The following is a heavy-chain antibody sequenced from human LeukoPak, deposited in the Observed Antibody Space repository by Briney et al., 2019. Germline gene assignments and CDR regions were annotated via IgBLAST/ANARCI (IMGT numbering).Heavy chain of an antibody. CDR2: INPSGGST. J-gene: IGHJ5*02. CDR3: ARGGIVVVPAAPNWFDP. D-gene: IGHD2-2*01. V-gene: IGHV1-46*01. CDR1: GYTFTSYY. Sequence: ASVKVSCKASGYTFTSYYMHWVRQAPGQGLEWMGIINPSGGSTSYAQKFQGRVTMSRDTSTSTVYMELSSLRSEDTAVYYCARGGIVVVPAAPNWFDPWGQGTLVTVSS.